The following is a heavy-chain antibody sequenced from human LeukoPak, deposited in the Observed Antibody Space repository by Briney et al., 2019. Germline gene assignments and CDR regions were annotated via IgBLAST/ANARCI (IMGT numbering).Heavy chain of an antibody. J-gene: IGHJ3*02. CDR1: GYTFTSYD. Sequence: ASVKVSCKASGYTFTSYDINWVRQATGQGLEWMGWMNPNSGNTGYAQKFQGRVTMTRNTSISTAHMELSSLRSEDTAVYYCARALDSSGSYRPYDAFDIWGQGTMVTVSS. CDR2: MNPNSGNT. D-gene: IGHD1-26*01. CDR3: ARALDSSGSYRPYDAFDI. V-gene: IGHV1-8*01.